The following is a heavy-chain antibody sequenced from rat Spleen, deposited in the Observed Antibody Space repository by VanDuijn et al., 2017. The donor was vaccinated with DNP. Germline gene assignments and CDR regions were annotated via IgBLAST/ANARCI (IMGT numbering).Heavy chain of an antibody. J-gene: IGHJ2*01. CDR3: ARPYYDGSYYYLDY. D-gene: IGHD1-12*02. CDR1: GYTFTNYY. CDR2: IHAGRGNT. V-gene: IGHV1-43*01. Sequence: QVQLQQSGPELAKPGSSVRISCKASGYTFTNYYLSWIKQTTGQGLEYIGYIHAGRGNTKYNEKFKDKATLTVDKSSSTAFIQLSSLTPDDSAVYYCARPYYDGSYYYLDYWGQGLMVTVSS.